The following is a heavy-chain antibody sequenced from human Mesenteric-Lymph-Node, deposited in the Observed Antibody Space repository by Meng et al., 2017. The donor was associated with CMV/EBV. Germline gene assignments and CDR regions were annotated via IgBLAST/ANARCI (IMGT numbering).Heavy chain of an antibody. CDR2: ISAYNGNT. D-gene: IGHD2-2*01. Sequence: FTSYGISWGRQAPGQGLEWMGWISAYNGNTNYAQKLQGRVTMTTDTSTSTAYMELRSLRSDDTAVYYCAKLVCIVVIPTTMAPPFDYWGLGTLVTVSS. V-gene: IGHV1-18*04. CDR1: FTSYG. J-gene: IGHJ4*02. CDR3: AKLVCIVVIPTTMAPPFDY.